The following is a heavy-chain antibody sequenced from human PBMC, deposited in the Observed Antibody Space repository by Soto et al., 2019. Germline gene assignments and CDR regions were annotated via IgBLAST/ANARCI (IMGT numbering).Heavy chain of an antibody. J-gene: IGHJ3*01. CDR3: ARARLRAVYAFDF. D-gene: IGHD4-17*01. CDR2: IYYNGNT. V-gene: IGHV4-31*03. CDR1: GVSIASGAYY. Sequence: SETLSLTCTLSGVSIASGAYYWTWVRQHPGKGLEWIGYIYYNGNTYFSPSLKSRLTISIDTSKNQFSLKLSSVTAADTAMYYCARARLRAVYAFDFWGQGTMVTVSS.